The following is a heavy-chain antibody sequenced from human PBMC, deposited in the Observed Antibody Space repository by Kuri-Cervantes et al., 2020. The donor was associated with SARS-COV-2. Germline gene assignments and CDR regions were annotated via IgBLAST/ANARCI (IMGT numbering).Heavy chain of an antibody. Sequence: ETLSLTCAASGFTFSSYSMNWVRQAPGKGLEWVSSISSSSSYIYYADSVKGRFTISRDNAKNTLYLQMNSLRAEDTAVYYCARALTAGAFDIWGQGTMVTVSS. J-gene: IGHJ3*02. CDR3: ARALTAGAFDI. V-gene: IGHV3-21*01. D-gene: IGHD1-14*01. CDR2: ISSSSSYI. CDR1: GFTFSSYS.